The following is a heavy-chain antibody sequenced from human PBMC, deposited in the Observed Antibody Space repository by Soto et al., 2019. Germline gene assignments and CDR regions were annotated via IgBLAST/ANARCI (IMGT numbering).Heavy chain of an antibody. V-gene: IGHV4-39*01. Sequence: SETLSLTCTVSGGSISSSSYYWGWIRQPPGKELEKIGSIYYSGSTYYNTSLKSRVTISVDTSKNQFSLKLSSVTAADIAVYYCARFKRHRKEHDDYSGQGTLVTVST. CDR2: IYYSGST. CDR1: GGSISSSSYY. CDR3: ARFKRHRKEHDDY. D-gene: IGHD3-16*02. J-gene: IGHJ4*02.